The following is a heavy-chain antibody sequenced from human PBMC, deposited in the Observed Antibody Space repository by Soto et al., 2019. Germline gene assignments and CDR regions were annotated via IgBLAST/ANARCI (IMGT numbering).Heavy chain of an antibody. CDR3: AREKKCINGVCYYYYGMDV. CDR1: GYTFTSYA. CDR2: INAGNGNT. D-gene: IGHD2-8*01. V-gene: IGHV1-3*01. J-gene: IGHJ6*02. Sequence: ASVKVSCKASGYTFTSYAMHWVRQAPGQRLEWMGWINAGNGNTKYSQKFQGRVTITRDTSASTAYMELSSLRSEDTAVYYCAREKKCINGVCYYYYGMDVWGQGTPVTVSS.